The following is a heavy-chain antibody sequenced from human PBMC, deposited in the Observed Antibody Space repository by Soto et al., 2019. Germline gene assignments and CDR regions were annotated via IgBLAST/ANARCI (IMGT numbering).Heavy chain of an antibody. CDR2: ISSSGSTI. Sequence: GKWLEWVSYISSSGSTIYYADSVKGRFTISRDNAKNSLYLQMNSLRAEDTAVYYCARSTYYDFWSGYYTYYYYYYGMDVWGQGTTVTVSS. J-gene: IGHJ6*02. CDR3: ARSTYYDFWSGYYTYYYYYYGMDV. D-gene: IGHD3-3*01. V-gene: IGHV3-48*03.